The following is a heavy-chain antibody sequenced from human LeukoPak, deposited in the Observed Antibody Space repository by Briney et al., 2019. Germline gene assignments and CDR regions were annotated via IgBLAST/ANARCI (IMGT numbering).Heavy chain of an antibody. V-gene: IGHV1-2*02. CDR3: ARDTIAAAGDLDY. CDR2: INPNSGGT. Sequence: ASVKVSCKASGYTFTGYYMHWVRQAPGQGLEWMGWINPNSGGTNYAQKFQGRVTMTRDTSISTAYMELSRLRSDDTAVYYCARDTIAAAGDLDYWGQGTLVTVSS. CDR1: GYTFTGYY. J-gene: IGHJ4*02. D-gene: IGHD6-13*01.